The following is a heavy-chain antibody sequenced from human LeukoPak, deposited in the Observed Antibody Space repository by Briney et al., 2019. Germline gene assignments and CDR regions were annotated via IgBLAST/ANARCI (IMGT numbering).Heavy chain of an antibody. CDR2: IYYSGST. J-gene: IGHJ4*02. CDR1: GGSISSSSYY. CDR3: ARDDYDYVWGSYRSPYFDY. V-gene: IGHV4-39*07. Sequence: SETLSLTCTVSGGSISSSSYYWGWIRQPPGKGLEWIGSIYYSGSTYYNPSLKSRVTISVDTSKNQFSLKLSSVTAADTAVYYCARDDYDYVWGSYRSPYFDYWGQGTLVTVSS. D-gene: IGHD3-16*02.